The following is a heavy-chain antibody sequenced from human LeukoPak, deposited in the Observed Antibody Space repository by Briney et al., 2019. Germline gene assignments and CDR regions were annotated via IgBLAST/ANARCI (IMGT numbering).Heavy chain of an antibody. CDR3: ARTFSESYYYYGMDV. J-gene: IGHJ6*02. CDR2: IYYSGRT. CDR1: GGSISSYD. Sequence: SETLSLTCTVSGGSISSYDWSWIRQPPGKRLEWIGHIYYSGRTNYNPSLKSRVTISVDTSKNQFSLKLSSVTAAETAVYYCARTFSESYYYYGMDVWGQGTTVTVSS. V-gene: IGHV4-59*01. D-gene: IGHD1-26*01.